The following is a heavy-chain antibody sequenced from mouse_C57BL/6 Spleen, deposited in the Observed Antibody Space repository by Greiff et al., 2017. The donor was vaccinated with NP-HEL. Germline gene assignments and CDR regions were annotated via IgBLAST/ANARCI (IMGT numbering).Heavy chain of an antibody. D-gene: IGHD3-3*01. CDR3: TTGPASYAMDY. CDR2: IDPENGDT. Sequence: EVQLQESGAELVRPGASVKLSCTASGFNIKDDYMHWVKQRPEQGLEWIGWIDPENGDTEYASKFQGKATITADTADKTAYLQLSSLTSEDTAVYYCTTGPASYAMDYWGQGTSVTVSS. V-gene: IGHV14-4*01. J-gene: IGHJ4*01. CDR1: GFNIKDDY.